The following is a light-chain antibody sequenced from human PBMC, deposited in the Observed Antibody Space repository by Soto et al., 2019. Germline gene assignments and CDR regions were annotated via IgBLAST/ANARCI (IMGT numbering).Light chain of an antibody. V-gene: IGLV2-14*01. J-gene: IGLJ2*01. Sequence: QSALTQPASVSGSPGQSITISCTGTRSDVGGYNYVSWYQQHPGKAPKLMSYDVSNRPSGVSNRFSGSKSGNTASLTISGLQAEDEADYYCSSYTSSRGVFGGGTKLTVL. CDR2: DVS. CDR3: SSYTSSRGV. CDR1: RSDVGGYNY.